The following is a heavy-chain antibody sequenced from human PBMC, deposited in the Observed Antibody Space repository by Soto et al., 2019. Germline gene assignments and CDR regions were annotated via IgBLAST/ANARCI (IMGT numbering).Heavy chain of an antibody. Sequence: QAQLVQSGAEVKKPGASVKVSCKACGYTFYSHSISWVRQAPGQGLEWMGRINADYGNTQYAQKFRGRVTMTTDTSTTIVYMELTNLRSDDTAVYYCARYIQGDYYYGMDVWGQGTTLTVSS. D-gene: IGHD5-18*01. CDR1: GYTFYSHS. CDR2: INADYGNT. CDR3: ARYIQGDYYYGMDV. V-gene: IGHV1-18*01. J-gene: IGHJ6*02.